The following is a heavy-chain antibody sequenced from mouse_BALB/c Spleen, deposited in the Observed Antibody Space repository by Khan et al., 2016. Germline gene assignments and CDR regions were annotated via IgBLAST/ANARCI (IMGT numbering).Heavy chain of an antibody. Sequence: QVQLKESGAELAKPGASVKMSCKASGYTFTSYWMHWVKQRPGQGLEWIGYINPSTGYTEYNQKFKDKATLTADKSSSTAYMQLSSLTSDDSAVDYCARSGDDGNYGAMDYWGQGTSVTVSS. V-gene: IGHV1-7*01. J-gene: IGHJ4*01. CDR3: ARSGDDGNYGAMDY. CDR2: INPSTGYT. CDR1: GYTFTSYW. D-gene: IGHD2-1*01.